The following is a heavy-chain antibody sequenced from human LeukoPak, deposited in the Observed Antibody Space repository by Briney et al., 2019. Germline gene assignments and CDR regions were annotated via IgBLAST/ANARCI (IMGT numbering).Heavy chain of an antibody. CDR2: IYYSGNT. J-gene: IGHJ4*02. V-gene: IGHV4-39*01. D-gene: IGHD3/OR15-3a*01. CDR1: GVSISSSNSY. Sequence: SETLSLTCTVSGVSISSSNSYWGRIRQPPGKGLEWIGSIYYSGNTYYNASLKSQVSISIDTSKNQFSLRLTSVAAADTAVYYCARQTGSGLFILPGGQGTLVTVSS. CDR3: ARQTGSGLFILP.